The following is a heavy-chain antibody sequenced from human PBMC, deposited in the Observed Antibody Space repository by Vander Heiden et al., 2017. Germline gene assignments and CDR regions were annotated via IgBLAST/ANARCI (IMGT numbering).Heavy chain of an antibody. CDR2: ST. V-gene: IGHV4-30-2*01. CDR3: ARGPGTTWNILTFDD. Sequence: STYYNPSLKSRVTISVDRSKNQFSLKLSSVTAADKAVYYCARGPGTTWNILTFDDWGQGTMVTVSS. J-gene: IGHJ4*02. D-gene: IGHD1-7*01.